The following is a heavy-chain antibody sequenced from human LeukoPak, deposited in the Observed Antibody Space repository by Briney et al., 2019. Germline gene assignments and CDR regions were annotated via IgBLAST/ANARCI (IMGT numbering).Heavy chain of an antibody. CDR1: GFSFSTYG. CDR3: AKGAYSDSYGYWYVY. Sequence: PGGSLRLSCAASGFSFSTYGMHWVRQAPGKGLEWVAVIWSDGSNKYYADSVKGRFTISRDNSKNTLYLQMNSLRAEDTAVYYCAKGAYSDSYGYWYVYWGQGTLVTVSS. V-gene: IGHV3-33*03. D-gene: IGHD5-18*01. CDR2: IWSDGSNK. J-gene: IGHJ4*02.